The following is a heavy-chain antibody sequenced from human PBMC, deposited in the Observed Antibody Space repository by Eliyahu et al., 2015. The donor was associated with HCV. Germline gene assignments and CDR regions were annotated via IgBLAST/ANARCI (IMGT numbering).Heavy chain of an antibody. V-gene: IGHV3-74*01. Sequence: EVHLVESGGALLQPGGSLRLSCAASGLSFSRYWMHWVRQAPGKGPVWVSPINGDGSSTDYAXSVKGRFTISRDNAKNTLYLQMNSLRAEDTAVYYCARPLYDFWSGPDCWGQGTVVTVSS. J-gene: IGHJ4*02. CDR2: INGDGSST. CDR1: GLSFSRYW. D-gene: IGHD3-3*01. CDR3: ARPLYDFWSGPDC.